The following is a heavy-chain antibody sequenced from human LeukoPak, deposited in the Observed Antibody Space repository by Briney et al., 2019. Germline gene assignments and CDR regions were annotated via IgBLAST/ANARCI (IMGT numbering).Heavy chain of an antibody. Sequence: GGSLRLSCAASRFTFTSYVMTWVRQAPGKGLEWVSGISASGGSTFYPDSVKGRFTISRDNSKDTLFLQMNSLRAEDTAVYYCAKARSSTWYDLEYWGQGTLVTVSS. CDR2: ISASGGST. CDR1: RFTFTSYV. V-gene: IGHV3-23*01. CDR3: AKARSSTWYDLEY. J-gene: IGHJ4*02. D-gene: IGHD6-13*01.